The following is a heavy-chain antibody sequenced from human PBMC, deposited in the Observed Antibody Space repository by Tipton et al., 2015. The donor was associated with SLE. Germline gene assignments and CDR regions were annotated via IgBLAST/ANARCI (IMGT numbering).Heavy chain of an antibody. CDR1: GGSISSSSYY. V-gene: IGHV4-39*07. Sequence: TLSLTCTVSGGSISSSSYYWGWIRQPPGKGLEWIGSIYYSGSTYYNPSLKSRVTISVDTSKNQFSLKLSSVTAADTAMYYCTRSLYNTNWFWFDPWGQGTVLTVS. CDR2: IYYSGST. J-gene: IGHJ5*02. CDR3: TRSLYNTNWFWFDP. D-gene: IGHD6-13*01.